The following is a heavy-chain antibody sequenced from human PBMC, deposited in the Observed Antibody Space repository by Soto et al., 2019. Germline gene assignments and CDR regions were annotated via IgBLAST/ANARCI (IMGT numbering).Heavy chain of an antibody. Sequence: GGSLRLSCAASGFTFSDAWMSWVRQAPGKGLEWLGRIKRNTDGGTTDYAPPVKGRFTISRDDSRNMLYLQMNSLKTEDTAVYYCTTVSTVTTSRYWGQGTLVTVSS. J-gene: IGHJ4*02. CDR3: TTVSTVTTSRY. V-gene: IGHV3-15*01. CDR1: GFTFSDAW. D-gene: IGHD4-17*01. CDR2: IKRNTDGGTT.